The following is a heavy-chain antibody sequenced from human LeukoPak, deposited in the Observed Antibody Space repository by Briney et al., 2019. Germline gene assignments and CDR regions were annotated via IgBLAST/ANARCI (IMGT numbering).Heavy chain of an antibody. Sequence: PGGSLTLSCAASGFTFSSYSMNWVRQAPGKGLEWVSFIRSSSSDIYYADSVKGRLTISRDNAKNSLYLQMDSLRAEDTAVYYCARVRSGSLDYWGQGTLVTVSS. J-gene: IGHJ4*02. CDR3: ARVRSGSLDY. CDR2: IRSSSSDI. CDR1: GFTFSSYS. V-gene: IGHV3-21*01. D-gene: IGHD1-26*01.